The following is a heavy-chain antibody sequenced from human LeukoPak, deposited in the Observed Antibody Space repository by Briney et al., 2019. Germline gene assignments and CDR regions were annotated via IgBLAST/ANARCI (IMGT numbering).Heavy chain of an antibody. CDR3: ARHRSGWLQSTFDY. CDR1: GGSISSSSSY. D-gene: IGHD5-24*01. Sequence: PSETLSLTCSVSGGSISSSSSYWGWIRQPPGKGLEWIGSIYYSGSSFDNPALKSRVTISVDTSKNQFSLKLSSVTAADTAVYYCARHRSGWLQSTFDYWGQGTLVTVSS. J-gene: IGHJ4*02. CDR2: IYYSGSS. V-gene: IGHV4-39*01.